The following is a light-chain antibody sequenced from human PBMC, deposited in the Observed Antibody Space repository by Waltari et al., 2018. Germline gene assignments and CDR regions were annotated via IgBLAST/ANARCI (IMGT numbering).Light chain of an antibody. Sequence: SSELTQDPAVSVALGQTVRITCQGDNHSSYYASWYQQNPGQAPVLVISGKNSRPSGIPDRFSGSSSGNTASLTITGAQAEDEADYYCNSRDSSGYQWVFGGGTKLTVL. V-gene: IGLV3-19*01. CDR3: NSRDSSGYQWV. CDR1: NHSSYY. CDR2: GKN. J-gene: IGLJ3*02.